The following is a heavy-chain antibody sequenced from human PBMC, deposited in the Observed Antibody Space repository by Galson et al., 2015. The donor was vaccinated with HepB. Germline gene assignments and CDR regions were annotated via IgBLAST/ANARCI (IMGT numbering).Heavy chain of an antibody. V-gene: IGHV4-59*08. CDR1: GGSISSYY. CDR3: ARHLTDFWSGKAPYGMDV. D-gene: IGHD3-3*01. J-gene: IGHJ6*02. CDR2: IYYSGST. Sequence: ETLSLTCTVSGGSISSYYWSWIRQPPGKGLEWIGYIYYSGSTNYNPSLKSRVTISVDTSKNQFSLKLSSVTAADTAVYYCARHLTDFWSGKAPYGMDVWGQGTTVTVSS.